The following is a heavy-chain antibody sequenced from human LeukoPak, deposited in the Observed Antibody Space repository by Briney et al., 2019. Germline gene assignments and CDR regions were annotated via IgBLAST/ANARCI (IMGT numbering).Heavy chain of an antibody. CDR3: ARDFSLVGHFDY. Sequence: TPSETLSLTCTVSGGSISSYYWSWIRQPPGKGLERIGYIYNSGTTNYNPSLKSRATIAVDTSKNQFSLKLSSVTAADTAVYYCARDFSLVGHFDYWGQGTLVTVSS. CDR1: GGSISSYY. CDR2: IYNSGTT. D-gene: IGHD1-26*01. V-gene: IGHV4-59*01. J-gene: IGHJ4*02.